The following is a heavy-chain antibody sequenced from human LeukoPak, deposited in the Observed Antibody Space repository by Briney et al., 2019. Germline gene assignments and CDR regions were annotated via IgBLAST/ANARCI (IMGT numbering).Heavy chain of an antibody. D-gene: IGHD6-19*01. V-gene: IGHV3-21*04. J-gene: IGHJ4*02. Sequence: GGSLRLSCAASGFTFSSYSMNWVRQAPGKGLEWVSSISSSSSYIYYADSVKGRFTISRDNAKNSLYLQMNSLRAEDTALYYCAKVSVAGTSYYFDYWGQGTLVTVSS. CDR1: GFTFSSYS. CDR2: ISSSSSYI. CDR3: AKVSVAGTSYYFDY.